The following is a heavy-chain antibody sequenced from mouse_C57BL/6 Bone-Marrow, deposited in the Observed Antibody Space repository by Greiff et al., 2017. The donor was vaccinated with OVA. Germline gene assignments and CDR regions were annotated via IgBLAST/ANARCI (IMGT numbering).Heavy chain of an antibody. CDR2: IYPGSGST. CDR3: ARDRSGYVRFAY. Sequence: QVQLQQPGAELVKPGASVKMSCKASGYTFTSYWITWVKQRPGQGLEWIGDIYPGSGSTNYNEKFKSKATLTVDTSSSTAYMQLSSLTSEDSAVYYCARDRSGYVRFAYWGQGTLVTVSA. J-gene: IGHJ3*01. D-gene: IGHD3-2*02. V-gene: IGHV1-55*01. CDR1: GYTFTSYW.